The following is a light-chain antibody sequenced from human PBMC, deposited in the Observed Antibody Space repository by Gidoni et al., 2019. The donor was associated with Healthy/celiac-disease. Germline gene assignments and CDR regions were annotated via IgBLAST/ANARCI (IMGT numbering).Light chain of an antibody. V-gene: IGLV1-47*01. CDR3: AAWDDSLSAVV. CDR2: RNN. J-gene: IGLJ2*01. Sequence: QSVLTQPPSASGTPGQGVTISCSGSSSNLGSNYVSWYQQLPGTAPKLIIYRNNQRPSGVPDRFSGSKSGTSASLAISGLRSEAEADYYCAAWDDSLSAVVFGGGTKLTVL. CDR1: SSNLGSNY.